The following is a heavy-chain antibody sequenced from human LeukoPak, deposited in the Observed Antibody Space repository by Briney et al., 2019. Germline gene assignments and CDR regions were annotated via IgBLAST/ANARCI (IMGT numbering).Heavy chain of an antibody. CDR1: GFTFNNYA. J-gene: IGHJ6*02. Sequence: PGGSLRLSCTASGFTFNNYAICWVRQAPGKGLEWVSSIRGSGGSTWYADSVKGRFTISRDNSKNTVFLQMDRLRPEDTAVYYCAKRYCKSATCRSDMDAWGQGTTVTVS. CDR3: AKRYCKSATCRSDMDA. CDR2: IRGSGGST. D-gene: IGHD2-15*01. V-gene: IGHV3-23*01.